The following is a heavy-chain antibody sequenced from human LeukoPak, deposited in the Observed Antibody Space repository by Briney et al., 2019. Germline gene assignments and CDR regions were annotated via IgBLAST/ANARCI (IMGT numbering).Heavy chain of an antibody. J-gene: IGHJ4*02. Sequence: GEPLKISCRGSEYSFTTYWIGWVRQMPGKGLEWMGIIYPGDSDTRYTPSFQGQVTMSADKSINTAYLQWSSLKASDTAMYYCARRQGCSSTSCPPDSWGQGTLVTVSS. V-gene: IGHV5-51*01. CDR3: ARRQGCSSTSCPPDS. CDR1: EYSFTTYW. CDR2: IYPGDSDT. D-gene: IGHD2-2*01.